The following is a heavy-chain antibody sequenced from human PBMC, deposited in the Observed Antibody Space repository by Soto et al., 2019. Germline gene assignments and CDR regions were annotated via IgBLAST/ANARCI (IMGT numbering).Heavy chain of an antibody. Sequence: GGSLRLSCAASGFTFSSYWMHWVRQAPGKGLVWVSRINSDGSSTSYADSVKGRFTTSRDNAKNTLYLQMNSLRAEDTAVYYCARDRVAVAGLPGYNWFDPWGQGTLVTVSS. D-gene: IGHD6-19*01. CDR2: INSDGSST. J-gene: IGHJ5*02. CDR3: ARDRVAVAGLPGYNWFDP. CDR1: GFTFSSYW. V-gene: IGHV3-74*01.